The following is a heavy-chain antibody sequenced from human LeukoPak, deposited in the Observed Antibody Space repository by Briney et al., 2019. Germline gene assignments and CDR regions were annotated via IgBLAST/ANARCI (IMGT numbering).Heavy chain of an antibody. CDR1: GYTFTGYY. J-gene: IGHJ6*03. Sequence: ASVKVSCKASGYTFTGYYMHWVRQAPGQGLEWMGWINPNSGGTNYAQKLQGRVTMTTDTSTSTAYMELRSLRSDDTAVYYCARGKVYYYYYYYMDVWGKGTTVTVSS. V-gene: IGHV1-2*02. CDR2: INPNSGGT. CDR3: ARGKVYYYYYYYMDV.